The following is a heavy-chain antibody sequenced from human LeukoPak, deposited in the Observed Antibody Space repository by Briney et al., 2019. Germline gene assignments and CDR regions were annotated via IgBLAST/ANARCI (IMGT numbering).Heavy chain of an antibody. V-gene: IGHV3-23*01. CDR2: ISGSGDTT. Sequence: GGSLRLSCAASGFTFTTYAMTWVRQAPGKGLEWVSVISGSGDTTYYADSVKGRFTRSRDNSKNTVYLQMNSLRAEDTAVYYCAKSIGGVVVVAADYWGQGTLVTVSS. D-gene: IGHD2-15*01. CDR1: GFTFTTYA. J-gene: IGHJ4*02. CDR3: AKSIGGVVVVAADY.